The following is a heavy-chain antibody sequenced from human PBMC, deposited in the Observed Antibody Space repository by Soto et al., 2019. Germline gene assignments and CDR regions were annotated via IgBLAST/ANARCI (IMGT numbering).Heavy chain of an antibody. CDR1: GFAFSYYG. Sequence: QMPLVESGGGVVQPGRSLRVSCATSGFAFSYYGILWVRQAPGKGLEWVADISHDGKDKWYADSVKGRFTISRDNSENTLYLQMNGLRSEDTAVYFCASGEGRNGHDTRFDYWGQGTLVTVSS. J-gene: IGHJ4*02. CDR2: ISHDGKDK. D-gene: IGHD3-10*01. CDR3: ASGEGRNGHDTRFDY. V-gene: IGHV3-30*03.